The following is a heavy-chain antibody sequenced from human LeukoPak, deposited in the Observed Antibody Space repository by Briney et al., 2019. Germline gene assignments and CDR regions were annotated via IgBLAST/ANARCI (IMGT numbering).Heavy chain of an antibody. D-gene: IGHD5-24*01. Sequence: GGSLRLSCAASGFTVSSNYMSWVRQAPGKGLEWVSVIYSGGSTYYADSVKGRFTISRDNSKNTLYLQMNSLRAEDTAVYYCARGRDGYKEYYFDYWGQGTLVTVSS. V-gene: IGHV3-53*01. J-gene: IGHJ4*02. CDR2: IYSGGST. CDR1: GFTVSSNY. CDR3: ARGRDGYKEYYFDY.